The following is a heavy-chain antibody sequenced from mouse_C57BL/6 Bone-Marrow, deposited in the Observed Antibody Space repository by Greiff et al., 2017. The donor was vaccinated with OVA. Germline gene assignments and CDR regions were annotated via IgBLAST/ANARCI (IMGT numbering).Heavy chain of an antibody. CDR2: ISSGGSYT. D-gene: IGHD2-4*01. V-gene: IGHV5-6*01. CDR3: ARHPYDYDEGYYFDY. J-gene: IGHJ2*01. CDR1: GFTFSSYG. Sequence: EVQLQQSGGDLVKPGGSLKLSCAASGFTFSSYGMSWVRQTPDKRLEWVATISSGGSYTYYPDSVKGRFTISRDNAKNTLYLQMSSLKSEDTAMYYCARHPYDYDEGYYFDYWGQGTTLTVSS.